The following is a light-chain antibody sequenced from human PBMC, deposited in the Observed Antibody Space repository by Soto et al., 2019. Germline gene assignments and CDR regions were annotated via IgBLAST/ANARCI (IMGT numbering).Light chain of an antibody. Sequence: DTQMTQSPSTLPASVGDRATITCRASQRIYRWLAWYQQKPGKAPKLLISEASSLESGVPSRFSGSGSETEFTLTIASLQPDDFATYYCQQYSSYSGSFGQGTKLELK. CDR1: QRIYRW. J-gene: IGKJ2*03. V-gene: IGKV1-5*03. CDR3: QQYSSYSGS. CDR2: EAS.